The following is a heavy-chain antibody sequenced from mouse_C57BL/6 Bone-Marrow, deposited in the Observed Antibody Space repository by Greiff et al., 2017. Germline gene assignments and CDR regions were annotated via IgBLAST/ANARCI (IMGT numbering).Heavy chain of an antibody. CDR2: IYPGDGDT. Sequence: VQLQQSGPELVKPGASVKISCKASGYAFSSSWMNWVKQRPGKGLEWIGRIYPGDGDTNYNGKFKGKATLTADKSSSTAYMQLSSLTSEDSAVYFCASPFYDGYYFYAMDYWGQGTSVTVAS. D-gene: IGHD2-3*01. CDR1: GYAFSSSW. CDR3: ASPFYDGYYFYAMDY. J-gene: IGHJ4*01. V-gene: IGHV1-82*01.